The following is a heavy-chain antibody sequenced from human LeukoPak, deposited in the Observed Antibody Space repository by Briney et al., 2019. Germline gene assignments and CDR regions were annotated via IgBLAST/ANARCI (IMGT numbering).Heavy chain of an antibody. CDR3: ARRPAQYFDS. J-gene: IGHJ4*02. Sequence: GGSLRLSCAASGFTFSSYAMHWVRQAPGKGPEWVAVISYGVSNKYYADSVKGRFTISRDNSNNTLYLQMNSLRPEDTAVYYCARRPAQYFDSWGQGTLVTVSS. CDR1: GFTFSSYA. CDR2: ISYGVSNK. V-gene: IGHV3-30-3*01.